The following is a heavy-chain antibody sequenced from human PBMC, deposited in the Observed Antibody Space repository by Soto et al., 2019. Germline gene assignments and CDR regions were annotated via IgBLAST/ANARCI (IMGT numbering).Heavy chain of an antibody. J-gene: IGHJ1*01. CDR1: GFTFSIYA. CDR3: AKDIAVAGLTEYFQH. Sequence: PGGSLRLSCAASGFTFSIYAMSWVRQAPGKGLEWVSAISGSGGSTYYADSVKGRFTISRDNSKNTLYLQMNSLRAEDTAVYYCAKDIAVAGLTEYFQHWGQGTLVTVSS. V-gene: IGHV3-23*01. CDR2: ISGSGGST. D-gene: IGHD6-19*01.